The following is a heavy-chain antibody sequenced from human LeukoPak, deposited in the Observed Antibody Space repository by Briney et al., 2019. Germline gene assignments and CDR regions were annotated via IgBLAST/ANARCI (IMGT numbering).Heavy chain of an antibody. D-gene: IGHD3-10*01. CDR1: GYTFTSYD. J-gene: IGHJ4*02. Sequence: ASVKVSCKASGYTFTSYDINWVRQATGQGLEWMGWMNPNSGNTGYAQKFQGRVTMTRNTSMSTAYMELSSLRSEDTAVYYCARGSVLWFGELLGYWGQGTLVTVSS. V-gene: IGHV1-8*01. CDR3: ARGSVLWFGELLGY. CDR2: MNPNSGNT.